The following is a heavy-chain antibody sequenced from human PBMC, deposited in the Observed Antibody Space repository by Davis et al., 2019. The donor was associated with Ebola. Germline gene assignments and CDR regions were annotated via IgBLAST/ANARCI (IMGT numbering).Heavy chain of an antibody. J-gene: IGHJ2*01. CDR1: GFTFSSYS. CDR3: AKDHYYDSSGYYAWYFDL. CDR2: ISWNSGSI. Sequence: SLKISCAASGFTFSSYSMNWVRQAPGKGLEWVSGISWNSGSIGYADSVKGRFTISRDNAKNSLYLQMNSLRAEDTALYYCAKDHYYDSSGYYAWYFDLWGRGTLVTVSS. V-gene: IGHV3-9*01. D-gene: IGHD3-22*01.